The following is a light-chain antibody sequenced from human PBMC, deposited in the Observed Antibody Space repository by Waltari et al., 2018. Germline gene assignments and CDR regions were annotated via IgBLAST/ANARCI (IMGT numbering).Light chain of an antibody. V-gene: IGKV3-11*01. CDR3: QQRRNWPLT. CDR1: QSVNWY. Sequence: EIVLTQSPATLSLSPGERATLSCRASQSVNWYLAWYQQRPGQAPRRLIYDTSNRATGIPARFSGSVSETDFTLTISSLEPDDSAVYYCQQRRNWPLTFGGGTKVEIK. J-gene: IGKJ4*01. CDR2: DTS.